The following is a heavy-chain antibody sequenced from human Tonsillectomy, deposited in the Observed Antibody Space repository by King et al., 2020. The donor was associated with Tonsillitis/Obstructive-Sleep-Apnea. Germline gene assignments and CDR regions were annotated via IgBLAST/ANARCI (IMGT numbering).Heavy chain of an antibody. CDR1: GFTVSSNY. CDR2: LYSGGST. Sequence: VQLVESGGGWVQPGGSLRLSCAASGFTVSSNYMNWVRQAPGKGLEWVSLLYSGGSTYYADSVKGRFTISRDNSKNTLYLQMKSLRAEDTAVYYCARDRESTSSWVAFDIWGQGTMVTVSS. D-gene: IGHD2-2*01. V-gene: IGHV3-53*04. CDR3: ARDRESTSSWVAFDI. J-gene: IGHJ3*02.